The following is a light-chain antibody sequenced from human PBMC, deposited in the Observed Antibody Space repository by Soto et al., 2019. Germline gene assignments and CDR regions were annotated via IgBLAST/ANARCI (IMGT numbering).Light chain of an antibody. J-gene: IGKJ5*01. CDR1: QSVSSN. CDR3: QQYNNWPIT. V-gene: IGKV3-15*01. CDR2: GAS. Sequence: EIVMTQSPDTLSVSPGERATLSCRASQSVSSNLAWYQQKPGQAPRLLIYGASTRATGIPARFSGSGSGTEFTLTISSLQSEDFAVYYCQQYNNWPITFGQGARLEI.